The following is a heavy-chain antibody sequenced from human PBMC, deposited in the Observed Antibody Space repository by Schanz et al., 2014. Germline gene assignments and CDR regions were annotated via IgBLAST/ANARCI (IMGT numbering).Heavy chain of an antibody. CDR1: GGTFSSYA. D-gene: IGHD4-17*01. CDR2: IIPILGIA. CDR3: ARGYGDSPTDF. J-gene: IGHJ4*02. V-gene: IGHV1-69*04. Sequence: QVQLVQSGAEVKKPGSPVKVSCKSSGGTFSSYAISWVRQAPGQGLEWMGRIIPILGIATYAQKFQGRVTITADRSTSTAYMELSSLRSDDTAVYYCARGYGDSPTDFWGQGTLVTVSS.